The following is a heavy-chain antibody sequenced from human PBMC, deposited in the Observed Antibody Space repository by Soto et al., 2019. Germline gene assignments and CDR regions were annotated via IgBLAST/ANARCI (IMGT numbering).Heavy chain of an antibody. J-gene: IGHJ5*02. Sequence: GGSLRLSCAASGFTFSSYAMSWVRQAPGKGLEWVSAISGSGGSTYYADSVKGRFTISRDNSKNTLYLQMNSLRAEDTAVYYYAKRVMSSSTSLFDPWGQGTLVTVSS. CDR1: GFTFSSYA. V-gene: IGHV3-23*01. CDR2: ISGSGGST. CDR3: AKRVMSSSTSLFDP. D-gene: IGHD2-2*01.